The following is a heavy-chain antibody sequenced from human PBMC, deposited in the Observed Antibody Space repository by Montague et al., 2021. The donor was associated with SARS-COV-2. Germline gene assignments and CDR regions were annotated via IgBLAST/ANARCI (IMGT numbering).Heavy chain of an antibody. D-gene: IGHD3-3*01. J-gene: IGHJ3*01. CDR3: ARGQVTISGVLIFIPAAGHLDD. Sequence: SETLSLTCTVYSGSFSDFYWTWIRQSPGKGLEWIGEINHTGSATYNPSLKGRVTLSRDTSKNQFSLKLQSVTPADTAVYYCARGQVTISGVLIFIPAAGHLDDWGQGTSVTGSS. V-gene: IGHV4-34*01. CDR1: SGSFSDFY. CDR2: INHTGSA.